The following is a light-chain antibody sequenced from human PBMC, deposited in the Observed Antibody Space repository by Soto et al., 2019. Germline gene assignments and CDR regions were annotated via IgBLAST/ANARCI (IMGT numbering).Light chain of an antibody. V-gene: IGKV3-11*01. J-gene: IGKJ4*01. CDR1: QGVGGY. CDR2: DAS. CDR3: QQYNDWPPLT. Sequence: EIVLTQSPATLSLSPGDRATLSCRASQGVGGYLSWYQQKPGQAPRLLIYDASIRATGIPARFSGSESGTVFTLTINSLEPEDFAVYYCQQYNDWPPLTFGGGTKVEIK.